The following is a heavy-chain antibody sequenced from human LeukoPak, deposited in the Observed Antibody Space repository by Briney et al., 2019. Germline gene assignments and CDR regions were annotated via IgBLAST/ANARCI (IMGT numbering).Heavy chain of an antibody. CDR1: GYSFTRHW. D-gene: IGHD2-21*01. CDR3: ARVLIRGDEIDY. Sequence: GESLKISCKGSGYSFTRHWIGWVRQMPGKGLEWMGIIYPGDSDTRFSPSFQGQVTISAGKSISTAYLQWTSLKASDSAMYYCARVLIRGDEIDYWGQGTLVTVSS. CDR2: IYPGDSDT. J-gene: IGHJ4*02. V-gene: IGHV5-51*01.